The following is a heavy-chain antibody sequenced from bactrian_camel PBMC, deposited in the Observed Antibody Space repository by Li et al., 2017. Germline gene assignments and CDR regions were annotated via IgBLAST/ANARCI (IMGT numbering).Heavy chain of an antibody. CDR2: LYTDGIT. CDR3: WAVSGY. Sequence: HVQLVESGGGSVQSGGSLRLSCAASPSHGYSGDCMGWVRLAPGKGLEWVSNLYTDGITHYADSVKGRFTISKDNAKSTLYLEMKSLKPEDTAVYFCWAVSGYWGQGTQVTVS. J-gene: IGHJ6*01. CDR1: PSHGYSGDC. V-gene: IGHV3S9*01.